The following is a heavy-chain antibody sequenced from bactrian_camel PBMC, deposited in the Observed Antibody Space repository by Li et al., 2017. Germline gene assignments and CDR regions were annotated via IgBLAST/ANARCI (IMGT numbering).Heavy chain of an antibody. J-gene: IGHJ4*01. CDR1: GYTASTIC. CDR2: IDHNGMT. D-gene: IGHD5*01. Sequence: QVQLVESGGESVQTGGSLRLSCVASGYTASTICMVWSRQAPGKEGVKVASIDHNGMTWYADSVKGRFTVSTGNAKNTLLLQMNNLKPEDTAMYYCAAETKCLGSGLTWYRAIVFTYWGQGTQVTVS. CDR3: AAETKCLGSGLTWYRAIVFTY. V-gene: IGHV3S9*01.